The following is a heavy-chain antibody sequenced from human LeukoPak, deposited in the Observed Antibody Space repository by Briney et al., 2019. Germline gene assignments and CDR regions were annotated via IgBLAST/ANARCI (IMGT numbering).Heavy chain of an antibody. J-gene: IGHJ5*02. CDR2: IYSGGST. Sequence: GGSLKLSCAASGSTVSSNYMSWVRQAPGKGLEWVSVIYSGGSTYYADSVKGRFTISRHNSKNTLYLQMNSLRAEDTAVYYCASEESSTSCYGGICNWFDPWGQGTLVTVSS. D-gene: IGHD2-2*01. CDR1: GSTVSSNY. CDR3: ASEESSTSCYGGICNWFDP. V-gene: IGHV3-53*04.